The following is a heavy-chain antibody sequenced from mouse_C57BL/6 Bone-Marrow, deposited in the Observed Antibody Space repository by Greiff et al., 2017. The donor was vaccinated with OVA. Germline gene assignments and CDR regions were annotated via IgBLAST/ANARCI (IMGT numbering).Heavy chain of an antibody. D-gene: IGHD1-1*01. CDR1: GYTFTSYW. J-gene: IGHJ2*01. CDR2: IDPSDSYT. CDR3: AKYHNYGSRYDY. V-gene: IGHV1-50*01. Sequence: VQLQQPGAELVKPGASVKLSCKASGYTFTSYWMQWVKQRPGQGLEWIGEIDPSDSYTNYNQKFKGKATLTVDTSSSTAYMQLSSLTSEDSAVYYCAKYHNYGSRYDYWGQGTTLTVSS.